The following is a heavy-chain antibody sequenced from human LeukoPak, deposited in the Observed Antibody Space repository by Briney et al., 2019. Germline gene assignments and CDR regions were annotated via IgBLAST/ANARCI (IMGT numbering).Heavy chain of an antibody. CDR3: VRQGTNSGYYLLDY. CDR2: VAHKGPTVYSPTLNR. J-gene: IGHJ4*02. Sequence: SETLSLTCAVYGAALSEYYWSWIRQSPGKGLEWIGEVAHKGPTVYSPTLNRKYNPSFKSRVTMSVDPSKNQFSLKLASVTVADTATYFCVRQGTNSGYYLLDYWGQGHLVIVSS. V-gene: IGHV4-34*01. D-gene: IGHD3-22*01. CDR1: GAALSEYY.